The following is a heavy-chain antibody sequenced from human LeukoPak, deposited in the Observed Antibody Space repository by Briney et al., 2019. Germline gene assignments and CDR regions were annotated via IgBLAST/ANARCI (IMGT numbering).Heavy chain of an antibody. D-gene: IGHD1-26*01. CDR2: IYYSGST. V-gene: IGHV4-39*01. J-gene: IGHJ4*02. CDR1: GGSISSSRYY. CDR3: ARRFSGSYYDYFDY. Sequence: SETLSLTCTVSGGSISSSRYYWAWIRQPPGKGLEWIGSIYYSGSTYYNPSLKSRVTISVDTSKNQFSLKLSSVTAADTAVYYCARRFSGSYYDYFDYWGQGTLVTVSS.